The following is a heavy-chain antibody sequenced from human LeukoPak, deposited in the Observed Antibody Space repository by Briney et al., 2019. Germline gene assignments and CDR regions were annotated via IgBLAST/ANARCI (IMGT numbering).Heavy chain of an antibody. D-gene: IGHD3-10*01. CDR1: GASVTSGGFY. J-gene: IGHJ5*02. V-gene: IGHV4-39*01. CDR3: ARHSGSGSLSRPFDP. CDR2: VYYTGST. Sequence: KPLETLSLTCSVSGASVTSGGFYWGWLRQTPGKGPEWIATVYYTGSTYYNPSLKSRVTISIGTSKNQFSLRLTSVTTTDTAIYHCARHSGSGSLSRPFDPWGRGTLVAVSS.